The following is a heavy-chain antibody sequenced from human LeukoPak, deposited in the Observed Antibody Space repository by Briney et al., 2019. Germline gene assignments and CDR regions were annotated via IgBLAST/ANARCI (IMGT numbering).Heavy chain of an antibody. CDR2: IIPIFGTA. D-gene: IGHD3-22*01. CDR1: GVTFSDYA. Sequence: SVKVSCTTSGVTFSDYAISWVRQAPGQGLEWMGGIIPIFGTANYAQKFQGRVTITADESTSTAYMELSSLRSEDTAVYYCAREATMIVVVTTPTYFDYWAREPWSPSPQ. J-gene: IGHJ4*02. CDR3: AREATMIVVVTTPTYFDY. V-gene: IGHV1-69*13.